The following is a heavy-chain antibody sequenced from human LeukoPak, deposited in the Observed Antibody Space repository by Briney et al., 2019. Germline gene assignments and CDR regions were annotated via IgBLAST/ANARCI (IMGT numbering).Heavy chain of an antibody. CDR2: IYYSGST. V-gene: IGHV4-39*02. Sequence: SETLSLTCTGSGGSLSSSSYYWGWLRQPPGKRLEWIGSIYYSGSTYCDPSLNSRVTISVDTSKSHVSLKLSSVTAADTAVYYCARARYCSSTSCAHYYMDVWGKGTTVSVSS. CDR3: ARARYCSSTSCAHYYMDV. J-gene: IGHJ6*03. D-gene: IGHD2-2*01. CDR1: GGSLSSSSYY.